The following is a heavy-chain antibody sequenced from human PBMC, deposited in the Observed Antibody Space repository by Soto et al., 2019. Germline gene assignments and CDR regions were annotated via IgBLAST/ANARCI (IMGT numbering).Heavy chain of an antibody. J-gene: IGHJ4*02. D-gene: IGHD6-13*01. V-gene: IGHV3-13*05. CDR3: ARASAAGDHFDC. CDR2: IGTAGDP. CDR1: GFTFSSYD. Sequence: LRLSCAASGFTFSSYDMHWVRQATGKGLEWVSAIGTAGDPYYPGSVKGRFTISRENAKNSLYLQMNSLRAGDTAVYYCARASAAGDHFDCWGQGTLVTVSS.